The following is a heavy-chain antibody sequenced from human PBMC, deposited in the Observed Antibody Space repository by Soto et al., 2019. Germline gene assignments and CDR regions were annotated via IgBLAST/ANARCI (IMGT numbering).Heavy chain of an antibody. V-gene: IGHV3-30-3*01. CDR3: ARPRKSYGGLFDY. D-gene: IGHD5-18*01. CDR1: GFTFSGYP. J-gene: IGHJ4*02. Sequence: QVQLVESGGGVVQPGRSLRLSCVASGFTFSGYPMHWVRQAPGKGLEWVALISHDGNNKWYVDSVKGRFTISRDNSKNTLYLQMNSLRAEDTAVYYCARPRKSYGGLFDYWGQGTLVTVSS. CDR2: ISHDGNNK.